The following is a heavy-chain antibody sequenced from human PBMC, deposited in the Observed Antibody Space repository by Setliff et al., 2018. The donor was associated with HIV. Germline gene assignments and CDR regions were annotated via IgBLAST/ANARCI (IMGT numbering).Heavy chain of an antibody. V-gene: IGHV4-34*01. CDR3: ARESPSSSWFYFDF. CDR2: INHRGST. Sequence: SETLSLTCAVYGGSFSDCYWTWIRQSPGKGLEWIGEINHRGSTNYNPSLKSRVTVSVDTSKNQFSLKLGSVTAADTAVYYCARESPSSSWFYFDFWGQGTLVTVSS. D-gene: IGHD6-13*01. J-gene: IGHJ4*02. CDR1: GGSFSDCY.